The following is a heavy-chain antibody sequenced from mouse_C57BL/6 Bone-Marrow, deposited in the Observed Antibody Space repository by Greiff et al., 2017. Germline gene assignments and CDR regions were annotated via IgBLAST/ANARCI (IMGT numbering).Heavy chain of an antibody. CDR1: GYTFTSYW. J-gene: IGHJ2*01. V-gene: IGHV1-55*01. CDR3: ARSPPYGSSLDD. D-gene: IGHD1-1*01. Sequence: QVQLQQPGAELVKPGASVKMSCKASGYTFTSYWITWVKQRPGQGLEWIGDIYPGSGSTNYNEKFKSKATLTVDTSSSTAYMQLNSLTSEDSAVYYCARSPPYGSSLDDWGQGTTLTVSS. CDR2: IYPGSGST.